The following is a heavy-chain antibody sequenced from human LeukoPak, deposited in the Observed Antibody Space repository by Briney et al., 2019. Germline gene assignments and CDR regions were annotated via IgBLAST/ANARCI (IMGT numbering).Heavy chain of an antibody. CDR3: AKDPHPFRGVIVFFGY. J-gene: IGHJ4*02. D-gene: IGHD3-10*01. CDR2: IRYDGSNK. V-gene: IGHV3-30*02. CDR1: GFTFSSYG. Sequence: PGGSLRLSCAASGFTFSSYGMHWVRQAPGKGLEWVAFIRYDGSNKYYADSVKGRFTISRDNSKNTLYLQMNSLRAEDTAVYYCAKDPHPFRGVIVFFGYWGQGTLVTVSS.